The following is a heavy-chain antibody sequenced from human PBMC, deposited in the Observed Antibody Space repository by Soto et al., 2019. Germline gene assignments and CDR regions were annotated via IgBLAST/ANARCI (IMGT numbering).Heavy chain of an antibody. J-gene: IGHJ3*02. D-gene: IGHD3-3*01. Sequence: SETLSLTCTVSGGSISSGGYYWSWIRQHPGKGLEWIGYIYYSGSTYYNPSLKSRVTISVDTSKNQFSLKLSSVTAADTAVYYCARDWSGAYAFDIWGQGTMVTVSS. CDR3: ARDWSGAYAFDI. V-gene: IGHV4-31*03. CDR2: IYYSGST. CDR1: GGSISSGGYY.